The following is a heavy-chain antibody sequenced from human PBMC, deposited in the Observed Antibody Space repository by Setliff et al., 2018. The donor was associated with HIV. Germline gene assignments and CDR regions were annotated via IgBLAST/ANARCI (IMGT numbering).Heavy chain of an antibody. V-gene: IGHV4-59*01. Sequence: SETLSLTCTVSEGSLSTYYWSWIRQPPGKGLEWIGYIYYNGSPTYNPSLKSRVTMSVDTSKNQFSLRLSSVTAADTAIYYCARKRLANVFDYWGQGTLVTVSS. CDR2: IYYNGSP. J-gene: IGHJ4*02. D-gene: IGHD5-12*01. CDR3: ARKRLANVFDY. CDR1: EGSLSTYY.